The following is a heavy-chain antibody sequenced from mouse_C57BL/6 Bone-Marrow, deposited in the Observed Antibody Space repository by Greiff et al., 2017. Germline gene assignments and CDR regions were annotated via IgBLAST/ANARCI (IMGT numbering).Heavy chain of an antibody. Sequence: QVQLQQPGAELVKPGASVKMSCKASGYTFTSYWITWVKQRPGQGLEWIGDIYPGSGSTNYNEKFKSKATLTVDTSSSTAYMQLSSLTSEDSAVXSCASDSYCPGYCFAYWGQGTTLTVSS. CDR3: ASDSYCPGYCFAY. CDR2: IYPGSGST. J-gene: IGHJ2*01. CDR1: GYTFTSYW. V-gene: IGHV1-55*01. D-gene: IGHD2-10*01.